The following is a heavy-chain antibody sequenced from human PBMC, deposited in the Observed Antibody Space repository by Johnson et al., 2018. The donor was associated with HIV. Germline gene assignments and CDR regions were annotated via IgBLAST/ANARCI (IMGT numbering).Heavy chain of an antibody. CDR3: AREGGIRGPSPVDAFDI. CDR1: GLTFSSYA. V-gene: IGHV3-30-3*01. Sequence: QVQLVASGGGVVQPGRSLRLSCAAPGLTFSSYAMHWVRQAPGKGLEWVAVISYDGSNKYYADSVKGRFTIPRDNSKNTLYLQMNSLRAEDTAVYYCAREGGIRGPSPVDAFDIWGQGTMVTVSS. D-gene: IGHD3-16*01. J-gene: IGHJ3*02. CDR2: ISYDGSNK.